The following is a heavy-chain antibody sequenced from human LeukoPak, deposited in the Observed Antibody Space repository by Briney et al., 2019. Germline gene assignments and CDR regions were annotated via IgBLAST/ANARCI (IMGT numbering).Heavy chain of an antibody. Sequence: GESLKIPCKGSGYIFTSYWISWVRQMPGKGLEWMGRIDPSDSYTNYSPSFQGHVTISADKSISTAYLQWSSLKASDTAMYYCARDGDIVLMVYALNYWGQGTLVTVSS. CDR1: GYIFTSYW. CDR3: ARDGDIVLMVYALNY. V-gene: IGHV5-10-1*01. J-gene: IGHJ4*02. D-gene: IGHD2-8*01. CDR2: IDPSDSYT.